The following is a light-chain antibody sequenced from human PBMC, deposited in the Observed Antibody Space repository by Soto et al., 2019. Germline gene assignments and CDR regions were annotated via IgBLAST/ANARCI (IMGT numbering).Light chain of an antibody. J-gene: IGLJ3*02. Sequence: SVLTQPASVSGSAGQSITISCSGTMRDVGFYNLVSWYQQHPGTAPKLIIYEVRNRPSGISSRFSGCRSGNTASLTISGLQSEDEGDYYCSAYTARSTLVFGGGTKVTVL. V-gene: IGLV2-14*01. CDR3: SAYTARSTLV. CDR1: MRDVGFYNL. CDR2: EVR.